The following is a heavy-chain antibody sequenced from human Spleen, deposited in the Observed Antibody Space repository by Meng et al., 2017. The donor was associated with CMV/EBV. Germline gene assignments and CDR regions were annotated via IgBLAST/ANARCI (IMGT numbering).Heavy chain of an antibody. CDR1: TYTFTGYY. J-gene: IGHJ5*02. CDR3: AREGRRSGYDNWFDP. D-gene: IGHD3-22*01. V-gene: IGHV1-2*02. CDR2: INPNSGDT. Sequence: ASVKVSCKDSTYTFTGYYMPWVRQAPGQGLEWMGWINPNSGDTNYAQKFQGRVIMTRDTSISTAYMELSRLTSDDTAVYYCAREGRRSGYDNWFDPWGQGTLVTVSS.